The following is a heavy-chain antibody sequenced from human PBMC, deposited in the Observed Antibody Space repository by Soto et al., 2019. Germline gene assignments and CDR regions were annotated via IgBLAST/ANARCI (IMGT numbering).Heavy chain of an antibody. CDR3: VRDRGGGSGSYYNSEGMDV. J-gene: IGHJ6*02. V-gene: IGHV4-30-2*01. CDR1: GGSISSGGYS. Sequence: PSETLSLTCAVSGGSISSGGYSWSWIRQPPGKGLEWIGYIYHSGSTFYNPSLKSRVTISVDRSKNQFSLKLSSVTAADTAVYYCVRDRGGGSGSYYNSEGMDVSGQGTTVTVSS. D-gene: IGHD3-10*01. CDR2: IYHSGST.